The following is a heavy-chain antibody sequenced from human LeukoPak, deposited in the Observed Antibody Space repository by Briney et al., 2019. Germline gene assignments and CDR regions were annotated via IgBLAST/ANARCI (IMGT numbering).Heavy chain of an antibody. CDR3: ARGLGYDFWSGRGYYFDY. CDR2: INHSGST. J-gene: IGHJ4*02. V-gene: IGHV4-34*01. Sequence: PSETLSLTCAVYGGSFSGYYWSWIRQPPGKGLEWIGEINHSGSTNYNPSLKSRVTISVDTSKNQFSLKLSSVTAADTAVYYCARGLGYDFWSGRGYYFDYWGQGTLVTVSS. CDR1: GGSFSGYY. D-gene: IGHD3-3*01.